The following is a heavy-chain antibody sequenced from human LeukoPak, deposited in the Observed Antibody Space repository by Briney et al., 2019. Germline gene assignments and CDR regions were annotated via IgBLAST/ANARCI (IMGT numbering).Heavy chain of an antibody. D-gene: IGHD1-7*01. J-gene: IGHJ4*02. CDR2: INWNGGST. CDR1: GFTFDDYG. Sequence: GGSLRLSCGASGFTFDDYGMSWVRQAPGKGLEWVSGINWNGGSTGYADSVKGRFTISRDNAKNSLYLQMNSLRAEDTALYYCARATGYNWNYVPFDYWAQGTLVTVSS. CDR3: ARATGYNWNYVPFDY. V-gene: IGHV3-20*04.